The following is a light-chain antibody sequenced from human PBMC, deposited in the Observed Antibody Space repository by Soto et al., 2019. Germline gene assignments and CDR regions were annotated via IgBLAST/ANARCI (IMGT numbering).Light chain of an antibody. CDR3: QQYNTWPPHT. V-gene: IGKV3-15*01. CDR2: GAS. J-gene: IGKJ2*01. CDR1: QSVSRN. Sequence: EIVMTQSPVTLSVSPGERATLSCRASQSVSRNLAWYQQKPGQAPRLLIHGASTRATGIPTRFSGSGSETEFTLIISGLQSEDSAVYYCQQYNTWPPHTFGQGTKLEI.